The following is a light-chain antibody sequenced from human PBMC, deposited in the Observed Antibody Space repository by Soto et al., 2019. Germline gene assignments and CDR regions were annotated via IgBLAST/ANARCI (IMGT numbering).Light chain of an antibody. CDR1: QGISRY. CDR3: QQLNTYPVT. V-gene: IGKV1-9*01. Sequence: IQLTQSPSSLSASVGDSVTITCRASQGISRYLAWYQQKPGRAPQLLISAASTLQSGVPSRFSGSGSGTHFTLVISSLQPEDFANYYCQQLNTYPVTFGGGTKVDIK. J-gene: IGKJ4*01. CDR2: AAS.